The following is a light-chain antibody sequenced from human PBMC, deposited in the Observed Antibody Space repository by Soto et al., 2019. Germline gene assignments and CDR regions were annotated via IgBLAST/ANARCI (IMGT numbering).Light chain of an antibody. J-gene: IGKJ5*01. CDR2: DAS. CDR3: QQRSNWPIT. Sequence: EILLTQSPATLSLSPGERATLSCRASQSVSSYLAWYQQKPDQAPRLLIYDASNRATGIPARFSGGGSGTDFTLTISSLEPEDFAVYYCQQRSNWPITFGQGTLLEIK. CDR1: QSVSSY. V-gene: IGKV3-11*01.